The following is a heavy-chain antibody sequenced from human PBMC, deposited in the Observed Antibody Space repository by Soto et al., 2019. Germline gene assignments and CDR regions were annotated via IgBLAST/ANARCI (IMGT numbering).Heavy chain of an antibody. CDR3: ARHEGYRGSAAYFQH. CDR2: IYYSGST. V-gene: IGHV4-39*01. CDR1: GGSISSSSYS. Sequence: PSETLCLTCTVSGGSISSSSYSWGWIRQPPGKGLEWIGSIYYSGSTFYNPSLKSRVTISVDTSKNQFSLKLSSVTAADTAVYYCARHEGYRGSAAYFQHWGQGTPVTVSS. D-gene: IGHD5-12*01. J-gene: IGHJ1*01.